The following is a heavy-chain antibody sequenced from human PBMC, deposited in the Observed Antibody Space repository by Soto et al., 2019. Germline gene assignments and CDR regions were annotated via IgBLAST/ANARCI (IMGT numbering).Heavy chain of an antibody. V-gene: IGHV1-69*06. J-gene: IGHJ4*02. D-gene: IGHD6-13*01. Sequence: QVQLVQSGAEMKKPGSSVKVSCKASGGTLSTFAISWVRQAPGQGLEWMGEIIPLFGTEKFAQKFQGRVTITADKSTNTAHIELSNLRSDDTAVDYCATRVAVAGTFDSWGRGPLISVSS. CDR1: GGTLSTFA. CDR3: ATRVAVAGTFDS. CDR2: IIPLFGTE.